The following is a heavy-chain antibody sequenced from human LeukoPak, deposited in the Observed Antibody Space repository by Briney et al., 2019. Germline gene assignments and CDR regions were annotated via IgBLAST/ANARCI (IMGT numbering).Heavy chain of an antibody. Sequence: GGSLRPSCAASGFTFSSYSMNWVRQAPGKGLEWVSYISSSSSTIYYADSVKGRFTISRDNAKNPLYLQMDSLRDEDTAVYYCARGGSSWYRGENWFDPWGQGTLVTVSS. CDR2: ISSSSSTI. CDR3: ARGGSSWYRGENWFDP. CDR1: GFTFSSYS. V-gene: IGHV3-48*02. D-gene: IGHD6-13*01. J-gene: IGHJ5*02.